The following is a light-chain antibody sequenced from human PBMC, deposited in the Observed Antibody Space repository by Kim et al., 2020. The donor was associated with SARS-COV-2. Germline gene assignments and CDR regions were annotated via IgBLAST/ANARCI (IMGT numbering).Light chain of an antibody. J-gene: IGLJ2*01. CDR3: SSYTFSTTLV. V-gene: IGLV2-14*01. CDR1: SSDIGGYNY. CDR2: EVS. Sequence: QSALTQTASGSGSPGQSITISCTGTSSDIGGYNYVSWYQQHPGKAPQLMIYEVSNRPSGVSNRFSGSKSGNTASLTISGLQAEDESDYYCSSYTFSTTLVFGGGTQLTVL.